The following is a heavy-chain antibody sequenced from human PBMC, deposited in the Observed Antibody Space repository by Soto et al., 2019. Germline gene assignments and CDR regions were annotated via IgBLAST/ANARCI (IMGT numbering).Heavy chain of an antibody. CDR3: TRGGFYYYDSSGYYDY. V-gene: IGHV4-59*01. CDR2: IYYSGRT. J-gene: IGHJ4*02. D-gene: IGHD3-22*01. CDR1: GGSISSYY. Sequence: QVQLQESGPGLVKPSETLSLTCTVSGGSISSYYWSWIRQPPGKGLEWIGYIYYSGRTNYNPSLKSRVTISVDTSKNQFSLKLTSVTAADTAVYFCTRGGFYYYDSSGYYDYWGQGALVTVSS.